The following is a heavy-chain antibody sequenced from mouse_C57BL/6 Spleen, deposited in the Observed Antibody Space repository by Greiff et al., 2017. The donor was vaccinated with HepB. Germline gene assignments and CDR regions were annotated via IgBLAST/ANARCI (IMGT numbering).Heavy chain of an antibody. V-gene: IGHV1-82*01. D-gene: IGHD1-1*01. J-gene: IGHJ4*01. CDR1: GYAFSSSW. CDR3: ARAGGSSHYAMDY. CDR2: IYPGDGDT. Sequence: VQRVESGPELVKPGASVKISCKASGYAFSSSWMNWVKQRPGKGLEWIGRIYPGDGDTNYNGKFKGKATLTADKSSSTAYMQLSSLTSEDSAVYFCARAGGSSHYAMDYWGQGTSVTVSS.